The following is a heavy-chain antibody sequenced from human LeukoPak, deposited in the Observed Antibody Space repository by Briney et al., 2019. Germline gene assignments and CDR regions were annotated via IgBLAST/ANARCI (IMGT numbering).Heavy chain of an antibody. CDR2: INPSGGST. CDR3: ARDESTSILWW. V-gene: IGHV1-46*01. Sequence: ASVKVSCKASGYTCINYYMHWVRQAPGQGLEWMGIINPSGGSTSYAQKFQGRVTMTRDTSTSTVYMELSSLRSEDTAVYYCARDESTSILWWWGQGTLVTVSS. D-gene: IGHD2-21*01. J-gene: IGHJ1*01. CDR1: GYTCINYY.